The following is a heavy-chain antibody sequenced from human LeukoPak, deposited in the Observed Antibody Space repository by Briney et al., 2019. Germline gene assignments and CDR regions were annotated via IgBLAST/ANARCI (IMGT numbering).Heavy chain of an antibody. V-gene: IGHV4-59*01. CDR1: GGSISSYY. D-gene: IGHD3-16*02. Sequence: KPSETLSLTCTVSGGSISSYYWSWIRQPPGKGLEWIGYTYYSGSINYNPSLKSRVTISVDRSKNQFSLKLSSVTAADTAVYYCASLSLGELSFDYWGQGTLVTVSS. CDR3: ASLSLGELSFDY. CDR2: TYYSGSI. J-gene: IGHJ4*02.